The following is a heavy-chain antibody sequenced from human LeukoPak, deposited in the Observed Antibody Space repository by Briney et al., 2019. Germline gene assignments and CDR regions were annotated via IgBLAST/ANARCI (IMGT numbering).Heavy chain of an antibody. Sequence: GSLRLSCAASGFTFSSYAMSWVRQAPGKGLKGFSAISGSGGSTYYADSVKGRFTISRDNSKNTLYLQMNSLRAEDTAVYYCAKDGRGTMIVGGHFDYWGQGTLVTVSS. D-gene: IGHD3-22*01. J-gene: IGHJ4*02. CDR2: ISGSGGST. CDR3: AKDGRGTMIVGGHFDY. CDR1: GFTFSSYA. V-gene: IGHV3-23*01.